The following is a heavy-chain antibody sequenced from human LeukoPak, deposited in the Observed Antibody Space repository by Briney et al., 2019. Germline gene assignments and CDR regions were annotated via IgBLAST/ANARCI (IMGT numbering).Heavy chain of an antibody. J-gene: IGHJ4*02. Sequence: SVKVSCKASRYTFTGYYMHWVRQAPGQGLEWMGGIIPIFGTANYAQKFQGRVTITADESTSTAYMELSSLRSEDTAVYYCARDQSGPFDYWGQGTLVTVSS. CDR1: RYTFTGYY. CDR2: IIPIFGTA. CDR3: ARDQSGPFDY. D-gene: IGHD3-3*01. V-gene: IGHV1-69*13.